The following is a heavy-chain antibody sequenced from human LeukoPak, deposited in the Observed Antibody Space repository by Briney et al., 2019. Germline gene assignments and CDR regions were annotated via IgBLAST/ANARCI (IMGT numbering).Heavy chain of an antibody. CDR2: IYTSGST. Sequence: PSETLSLTCTVSGDSISNYYWSWIRQPAGKGLEWIGRIYTSGSTNYNPSLKSRVTMSVDTSKNQFSLKLSSVTAADTAVYYCARRTVVGAYYFDYWGQGTLVTVST. V-gene: IGHV4-4*07. J-gene: IGHJ4*02. D-gene: IGHD1-26*01. CDR1: GDSISNYY. CDR3: ARRTVVGAYYFDY.